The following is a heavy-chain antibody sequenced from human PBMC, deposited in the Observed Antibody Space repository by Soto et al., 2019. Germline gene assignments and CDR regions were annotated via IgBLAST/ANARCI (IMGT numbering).Heavy chain of an antibody. V-gene: IGHV4-39*01. J-gene: IGHJ6*03. CDR3: ARLERGYDFWSGYPGSYYYYYYMDV. CDR2: IYYSGST. D-gene: IGHD3-3*01. CDR1: GGSISSSSYY. Sequence: QLQLQESGPGLVKPSETLSLTCTVSGGSISSSSYYWGWIRQPPGKGLEWIGSIYYSGSTYYNPSLKSRVTISVDTSKNLFSLKLSSVTAADTAVYYCARLERGYDFWSGYPGSYYYYYYMDVWGKGTTVTVSS.